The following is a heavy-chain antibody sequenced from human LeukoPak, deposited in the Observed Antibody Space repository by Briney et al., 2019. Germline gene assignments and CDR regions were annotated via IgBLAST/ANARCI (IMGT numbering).Heavy chain of an antibody. V-gene: IGHV3-66*01. J-gene: IGHJ4*02. Sequence: PGGSLRLSCAASGFSVRSSYMSWVRQAPGKGLEWVSSIYDGGTTHHAESLKGRFTISRDNSKNTLYLQTNSLTAEDTAVYYFAGRAELGRGFDYWGQGTLVTVSS. CDR3: AGRAELGRGFDY. D-gene: IGHD7-27*01. CDR2: IYDGGTT. CDR1: GFSVRSSY.